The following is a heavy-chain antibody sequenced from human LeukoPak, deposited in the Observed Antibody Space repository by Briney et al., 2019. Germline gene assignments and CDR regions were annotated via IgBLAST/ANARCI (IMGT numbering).Heavy chain of an antibody. J-gene: IGHJ4*02. CDR1: GFTFSSYA. D-gene: IGHD6-13*01. CDR2: ISYDGSNK. Sequence: GGSLRLSCAASGFTFSSYAMHWVRQAPGKGLEWVAVISYDGSNKYYADSVKGRFTISRDNSKNTLYLQMNSLRAEDTAVYYCARNWGGAAGLSFDYWGQGTLVTVSS. CDR3: ARNWGGAAGLSFDY. V-gene: IGHV3-30-3*01.